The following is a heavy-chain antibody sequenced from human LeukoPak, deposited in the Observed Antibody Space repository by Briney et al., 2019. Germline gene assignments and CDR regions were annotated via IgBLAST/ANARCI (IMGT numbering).Heavy chain of an antibody. D-gene: IGHD3-22*01. V-gene: IGHV3-73*01. J-gene: IGHJ4*02. CDR2: LRSKANSYAT. Sequence: GGSLRLSCAASGFTFSGSAMHWVRQASGKGLEWIGRLRSKANSYATAYAASVEGRFTISRDDSKNTAYLEMNSLKTEDTAVYYCSRREDYYDSSGYYYYFDNWGQGTLVTVSS. CDR1: GFTFSGSA. CDR3: SRREDYYDSSGYYYYFDN.